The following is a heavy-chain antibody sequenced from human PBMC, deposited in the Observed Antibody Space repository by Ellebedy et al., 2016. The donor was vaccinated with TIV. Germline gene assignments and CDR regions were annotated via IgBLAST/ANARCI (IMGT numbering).Heavy chain of an antibody. CDR2: IKTKTNGGTT. CDR1: GFTFSNAW. CDR3: TTGGFKEAVSTTAFDI. V-gene: IGHV3-15*07. D-gene: IGHD1-1*01. J-gene: IGHJ3*02. Sequence: PGGSLRLSCAASGFTFSNAWMNWVRQAPGKGREWVGRIKTKTNGGTTDYAAPVKGRFIISRDDSKNTLYLQMDSLKTEDTAVYYCTTGGFKEAVSTTAFDIWGQGTMVTVSS.